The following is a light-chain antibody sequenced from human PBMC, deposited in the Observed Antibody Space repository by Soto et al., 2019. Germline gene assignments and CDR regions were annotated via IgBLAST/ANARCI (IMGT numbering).Light chain of an antibody. J-gene: IGKJ1*01. CDR1: QFVGRS. CDR2: GAS. Sequence: ETVLTQSPATLSLSPGERATFSCRASQFVGRSLAWYQQKPGQAPRLLIYGASSRATGIPDRFSGSGSGTDITITICRLEVEAFVVQFCQRYGSAAGRLGQGTKVDIK. CDR3: QRYGSAAGR. V-gene: IGKV3-20*01.